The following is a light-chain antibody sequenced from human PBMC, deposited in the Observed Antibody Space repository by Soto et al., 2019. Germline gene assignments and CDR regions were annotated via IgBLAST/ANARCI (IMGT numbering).Light chain of an antibody. CDR2: SNN. V-gene: IGLV1-47*02. CDR1: SSNIGSNN. Sequence: QSVLTQPPSASGTPGQTVTISCSGSSSNIGSNNDYWYQQLPATTPNLLIYSNNHPPSGGLDRLSASSSSAYASLLTICLRYEDEADYYCAAWDDSVSVYVFGTGTKVTVL. J-gene: IGLJ1*01. CDR3: AAWDDSVSVYV.